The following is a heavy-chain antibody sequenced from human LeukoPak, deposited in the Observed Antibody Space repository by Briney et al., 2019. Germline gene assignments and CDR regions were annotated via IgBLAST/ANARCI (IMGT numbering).Heavy chain of an antibody. D-gene: IGHD3-22*01. CDR2: IYYSGST. CDR3: ARHGSYYYDSSGYYTFDY. V-gene: IGHV4-39*01. CDR1: GGSISSSRYA. J-gene: IGHJ4*02. Sequence: SETLSLTCTVSGGSISSSRYAWGWIRQPPGKGLEWIGSIYYSGSTDYNPSLKSRVTISVDTSKHQFSLKLSSVTAADTAVYYCARHGSYYYDSSGYYTFDYWGQGTLVTVSS.